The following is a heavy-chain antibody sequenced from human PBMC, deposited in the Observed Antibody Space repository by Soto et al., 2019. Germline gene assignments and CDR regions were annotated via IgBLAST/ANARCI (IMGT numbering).Heavy chain of an antibody. Sequence: GASVKVSCKXSGGTFSSYAISWVRQAPGQGLEWMGGIIPIFGTANYAQKFQGRVTITADESTSTAYMELSSLRSEDTAVYYCAREGITIFGVVTHYYYGMDVWGQGTTVTVSS. V-gene: IGHV1-69*13. CDR2: IIPIFGTA. CDR1: GGTFSSYA. J-gene: IGHJ6*02. D-gene: IGHD3-3*01. CDR3: AREGITIFGVVTHYYYGMDV.